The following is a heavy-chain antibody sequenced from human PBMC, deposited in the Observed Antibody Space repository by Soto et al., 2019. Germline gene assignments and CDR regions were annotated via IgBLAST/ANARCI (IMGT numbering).Heavy chain of an antibody. D-gene: IGHD2-2*01. CDR2: ISSSSSYI. CDR1: GFTFSSYS. Sequence: GGSLRLSCAASGFTFSSYSMNWVRQAPGKGLEWVSSISSSSSYIYYADSVKGRFTISRDNAKNSLYLQMNSLRAEDTAVYYCARDPGYIVVVPAAIWWFDPWGQGTLVTVSS. CDR3: ARDPGYIVVVPAAIWWFDP. V-gene: IGHV3-21*01. J-gene: IGHJ5*02.